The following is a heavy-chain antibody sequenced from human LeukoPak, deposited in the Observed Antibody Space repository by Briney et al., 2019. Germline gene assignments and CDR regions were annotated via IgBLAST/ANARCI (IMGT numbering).Heavy chain of an antibody. D-gene: IGHD2-2*01. CDR3: ARSCSSTSCYYYYYYYMDV. J-gene: IGHJ6*03. V-gene: IGHV1-2*02. Sequence: EASVKVSCKASGYTFTGYYMHWVRQAPGQGLEWMGWINPNSGGTNYAQKFQGRVTMTRDTSISTAYMELSTLRSDDTAVYYCARSCSSTSCYYYYYYYMDVWGKGTTVTVSS. CDR1: GYTFTGYY. CDR2: INPNSGGT.